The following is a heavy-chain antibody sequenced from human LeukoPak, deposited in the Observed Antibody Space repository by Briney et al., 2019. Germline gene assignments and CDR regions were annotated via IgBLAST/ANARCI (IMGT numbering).Heavy chain of an antibody. J-gene: IGHJ4*02. D-gene: IGHD1-26*01. V-gene: IGHV3-11*01. CDR2: ISSSGSTI. CDR3: ARDRTVVGATGPIDY. Sequence: PGGSLRLSRAASVFTLSDYYMSWIRQAPGKGLEWVSYISSSGSTIYYAASVKGRFTISRDNAKNSLYLQMNSLRAEDTAVYYCARDRTVVGATGPIDYWGQGTLVTVSS. CDR1: VFTLSDYY.